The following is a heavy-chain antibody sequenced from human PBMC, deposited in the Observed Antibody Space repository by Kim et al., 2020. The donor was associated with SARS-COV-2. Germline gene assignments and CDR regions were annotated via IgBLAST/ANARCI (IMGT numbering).Heavy chain of an antibody. CDR1: GFTFSSYA. CDR2: ISGSGGST. J-gene: IGHJ4*02. CDR3: AKVTGDGVYDILTGYYSLDY. D-gene: IGHD3-9*01. Sequence: GGSLRLSCAASGFTFSSYAMSWVRQAPGKGLEWVSAISGSGGSTYYADSVKGRFTISRDNSKNTLYLQMNSLRAEDTAVYYCAKVTGDGVYDILTGYYSLDYWGQGTLVTVSS. V-gene: IGHV3-23*01.